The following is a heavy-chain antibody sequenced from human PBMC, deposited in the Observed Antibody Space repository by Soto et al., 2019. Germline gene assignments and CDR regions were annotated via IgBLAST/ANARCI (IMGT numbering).Heavy chain of an antibody. V-gene: IGHV3-23*01. CDR1: GFTCSSYD. J-gene: IGHJ3*02. CDR3: AKATATGGGAFDI. Sequence: PGGSLRLSCAASGFTCSSYDMSWVRQAPGKGLEWVSTILVGGSTHYPDSVKGRFTISRDNSKNTVFLQMNSLTAGGTAVYYCAKATATGGGAFDICGQGTMVTVSS. D-gene: IGHD2-8*02. CDR2: ILVGGST.